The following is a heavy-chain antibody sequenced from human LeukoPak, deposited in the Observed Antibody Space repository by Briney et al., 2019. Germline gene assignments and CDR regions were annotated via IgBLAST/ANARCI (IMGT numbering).Heavy chain of an antibody. D-gene: IGHD1-26*01. CDR3: ARESTAFGATHYIVYYFDY. CDR2: IYTSGST. V-gene: IGHV4-4*07. J-gene: IGHJ4*02. Sequence: PSETLSLTCTVSGGSISSYYWSWIRQPAGKGLEWIGRIYTSGSTNYNPSLKSRGTMSVDTSKNQFSLKLSYVPAADTAVYYCARESTAFGATHYIVYYFDYWGQGTLVTVFS. CDR1: GGSISSYY.